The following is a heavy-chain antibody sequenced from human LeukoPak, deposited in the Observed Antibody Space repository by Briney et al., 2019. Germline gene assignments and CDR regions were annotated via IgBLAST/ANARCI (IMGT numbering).Heavy chain of an antibody. CDR3: ARSYYYGSGSYYKKGNYYYMDV. V-gene: IGHV3-7*03. D-gene: IGHD3-10*01. J-gene: IGHJ6*03. CDR1: GFTFSSYW. Sequence: PGGSLRLSCAASGFTFSSYWMSWVRQAPGKGLEWVANIKQDGSEKYYVDSVKGRFTISRDNAKNSLYLQMNSLRSDDTAVYYCARSYYYGSGSYYKKGNYYYMDVWGKGATVTVSS. CDR2: IKQDGSEK.